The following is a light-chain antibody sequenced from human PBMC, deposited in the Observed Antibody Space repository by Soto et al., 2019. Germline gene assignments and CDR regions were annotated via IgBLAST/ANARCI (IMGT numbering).Light chain of an antibody. J-gene: IGKJ5*01. CDR2: SAS. V-gene: IGKV1-39*01. CDR3: QQSFSSPPIT. CDR1: QSVSNF. Sequence: DIQMTQSPSSLSASVGDRITITCRASQSVSNFLVWYQQKPGKAPKLLIHSASTLQRGVPSRFSGSGSGTDFTLTISSLQPEDAATYYCQQSFSSPPITFGQGTRLEIK.